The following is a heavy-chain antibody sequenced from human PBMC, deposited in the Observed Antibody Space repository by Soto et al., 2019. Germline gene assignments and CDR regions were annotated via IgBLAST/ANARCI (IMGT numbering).Heavy chain of an antibody. J-gene: IGHJ6*02. Sequence: ASVKVSCKASGGTFSSYTISWVRQAPGQGLEWMGRIIPILGIANYAQKFQGRVTITADKSTSTAYMELSSLRSEDTAVYYCARDSNGDYYYYGMDVWGQGTTVTVSS. CDR3: ARDSNGDYYYYGMDV. CDR2: IIPILGIA. CDR1: GGTFSSYT. D-gene: IGHD3-22*01. V-gene: IGHV1-69*02.